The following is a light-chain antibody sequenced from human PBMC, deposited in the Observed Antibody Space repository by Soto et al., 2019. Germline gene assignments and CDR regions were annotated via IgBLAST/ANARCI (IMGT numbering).Light chain of an antibody. V-gene: IGKV1-5*03. J-gene: IGKJ1*01. Sequence: DIKMTQSPSTLSGSVGDRVTITCRASQTISSWLAWYQQKPGKAPKLLIYKASTLKSGVPSRFSGSGSGTEFPLTISSLQLDDFATYYCQHYNSYSEAFGQGTKVELK. CDR2: KAS. CDR1: QTISSW. CDR3: QHYNSYSEA.